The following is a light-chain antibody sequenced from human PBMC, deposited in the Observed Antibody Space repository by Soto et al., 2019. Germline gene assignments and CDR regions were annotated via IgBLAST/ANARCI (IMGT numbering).Light chain of an antibody. Sequence: EIVMTPSPATLPVSTWDRARLSCMASQSVNSTLALYQQKPGRAPRLLTTGATSRATVIPARFSASGSGTDFTLTISDVQPEYFALYYCHQRQSWPRTFGQGTKVDIK. J-gene: IGKJ1*01. CDR2: GAT. V-gene: IGKV3D-15*01. CDR1: QSVNST. CDR3: HQRQSWPRT.